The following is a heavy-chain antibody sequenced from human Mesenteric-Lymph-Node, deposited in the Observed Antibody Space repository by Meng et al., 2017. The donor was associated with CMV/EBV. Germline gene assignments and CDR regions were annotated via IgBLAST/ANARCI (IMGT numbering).Heavy chain of an antibody. CDR1: GFTFSSYW. CDR2: IKQDGSEK. V-gene: IGHV3-7*01. CDR3: ARDSSSWTYYQYNGMDV. D-gene: IGHD6-13*01. Sequence: GESLKISCAASGFTFSSYWMSWVRQAPGKGLEWVANIKQDGSEKYYVDSVKGRFTISRDNAKNSLYLQMNTLRAEDTAVYYCARDSSSWTYYQYNGMDVWGQGTTVTVSS. J-gene: IGHJ6*02.